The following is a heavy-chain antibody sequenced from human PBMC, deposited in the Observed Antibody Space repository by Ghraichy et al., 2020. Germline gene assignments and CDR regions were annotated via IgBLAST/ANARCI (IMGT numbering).Heavy chain of an antibody. CDR2: IKQDGSDK. CDR3: AKESMGSGSFSAFDM. D-gene: IGHD3-10*01. Sequence: GGSLRLSCVVSGFTFSSYWMTWVRQAPGKGLEWVANIKQDGSDKNYVDSVKGRFTISRDNAENSLHLQMNSLRAEDTAVYYCAKESMGSGSFSAFDMWGQGTMVTVSS. J-gene: IGHJ3*02. V-gene: IGHV3-7*03. CDR1: GFTFSSYW.